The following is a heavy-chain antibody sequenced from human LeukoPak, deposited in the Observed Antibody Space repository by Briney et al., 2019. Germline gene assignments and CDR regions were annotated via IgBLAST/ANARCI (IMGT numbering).Heavy chain of an antibody. J-gene: IGHJ3*02. CDR3: AKSDIAAAGTGAFDI. CDR1: GFTFNNFA. V-gene: IGHV3-23*01. D-gene: IGHD6-13*01. Sequence: GGSLRLSCAASGFTFNNFAMTWVRQAPGRGLECVSVISGSGGSTYYADSVKGRFTISRDNSKNTLYLQMSSLRAEDTALYYCAKSDIAAAGTGAFDIWGQGTMVAVSS. CDR2: ISGSGGST.